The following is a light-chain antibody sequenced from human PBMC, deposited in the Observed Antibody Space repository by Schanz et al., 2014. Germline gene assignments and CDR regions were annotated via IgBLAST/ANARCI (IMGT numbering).Light chain of an antibody. J-gene: IGLJ2*01. CDR2: DVS. CDR1: SSDFGAYNY. Sequence: QSVLTQPASVSGSPGQSITISCTGTSSDFGAYNYVSWYQQHPGKAPKLMISDVSNRPSGVSSRFSGSKSGTTASLTVSGLQAEDEADYYCASYTSSSTLVFGGGTKLTVL. CDR3: ASYTSSSTLV. V-gene: IGLV2-14*03.